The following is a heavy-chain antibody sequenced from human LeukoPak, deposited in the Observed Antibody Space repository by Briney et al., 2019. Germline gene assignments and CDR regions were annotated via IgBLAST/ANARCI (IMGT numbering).Heavy chain of an antibody. Sequence: NPSETLSLTCTVSGGSISSYYWSWIRQPPGKGLEWIGYIYYSGSTNYNPSLKSRVTISVDTSKNQFSLKLSSVTAADTAVYFCARAKTPGTPYLDYWGQGTLVTVSS. CDR1: GGSISSYY. CDR2: IYYSGST. J-gene: IGHJ4*02. V-gene: IGHV4-59*08. D-gene: IGHD3-10*01. CDR3: ARAKTPGTPYLDY.